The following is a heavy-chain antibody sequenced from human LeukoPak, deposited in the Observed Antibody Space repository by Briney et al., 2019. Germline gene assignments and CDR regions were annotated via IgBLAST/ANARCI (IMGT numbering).Heavy chain of an antibody. CDR1: GGSISSSSYY. D-gene: IGHD3-16*02. CDR3: ARVSVGYLFDY. Sequence: SETLSLTCTVSGGSISSSSYYWGWIRQPPGKGLEWIGSIYYSGSTYYNPPLKSRVTISVDTSKNQFSLKLSSVTAADTAVYYCARVSVGYLFDYWGQGTLVTVSS. J-gene: IGHJ4*02. V-gene: IGHV4-39*07. CDR2: IYYSGST.